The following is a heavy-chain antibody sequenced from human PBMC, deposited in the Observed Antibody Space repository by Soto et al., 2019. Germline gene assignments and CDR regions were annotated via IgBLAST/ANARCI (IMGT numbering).Heavy chain of an antibody. J-gene: IGHJ5*02. CDR1: GGSISSSNYY. CDR3: ARMGDFWSGPGELDP. CDR2: VYYNGFT. Sequence: SETLSLTCTVSGGSISSSNYYWAWIRQSPGKGLEWIGSVYYNGFTYYNPSLKSRVTISVDTSKNQFSLELTSVTAADTAVYYCARMGDFWSGPGELDPWGQGTLVTVSS. V-gene: IGHV4-39*01. D-gene: IGHD3-3*01.